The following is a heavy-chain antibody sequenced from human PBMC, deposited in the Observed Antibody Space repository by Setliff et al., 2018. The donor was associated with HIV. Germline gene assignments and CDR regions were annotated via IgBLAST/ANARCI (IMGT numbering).Heavy chain of an antibody. CDR2: ISSSSSYI. Sequence: GGSLRLSCAASGFTFSSYSMNWVRQAPGKGLGWVSSISSSSSYIYYADSVKGRFTISRDNAKNSLYLQMNSLRAEDTAVYYCARVVGAYYDSSGYYYSYYFDYWGQGTLVTVSS. J-gene: IGHJ4*02. V-gene: IGHV3-21*01. CDR3: ARVVGAYYDSSGYYYSYYFDY. D-gene: IGHD3-22*01. CDR1: GFTFSSYS.